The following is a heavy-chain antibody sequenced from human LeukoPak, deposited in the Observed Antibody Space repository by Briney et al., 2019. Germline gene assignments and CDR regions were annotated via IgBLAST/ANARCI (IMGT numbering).Heavy chain of an antibody. V-gene: IGHV3-23*01. Sequence: GGSLRLSCAASGFTFSSYAMSWVRQAPGEGLEWVSAIRGRGISTYYADSVRGRFTISRDNSKNTLYLQMNSLRAEDTAVYYCAKVAPSRDYDFWSGYYLQYYYYYMDVWGKGTTVTVSS. CDR3: AKVAPSRDYDFWSGYYLQYYYYYMDV. CDR1: GFTFSSYA. D-gene: IGHD3-3*01. J-gene: IGHJ6*03. CDR2: IRGRGIST.